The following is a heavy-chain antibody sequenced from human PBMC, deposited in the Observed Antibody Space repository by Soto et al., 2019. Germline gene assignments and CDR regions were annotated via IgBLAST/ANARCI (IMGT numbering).Heavy chain of an antibody. V-gene: IGHV4-31*03. CDR2: IYYSGST. D-gene: IGHD3-10*01. Sequence: QVQLQESGPGLVKPSQTLSLPCTVSGCSISSGGYYWSWIRQHPGKGLEWIGYIYYSGSTYYNPYLKSRVTISVDTSKNQFSRKLSSVTAADTAVYYCARDLYERDGGMDVWGQGTTVTVSS. CDR3: ARDLYERDGGMDV. CDR1: GCSISSGGYY. J-gene: IGHJ6*02.